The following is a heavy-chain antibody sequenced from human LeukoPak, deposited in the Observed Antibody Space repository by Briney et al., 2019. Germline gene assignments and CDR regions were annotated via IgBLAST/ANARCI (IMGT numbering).Heavy chain of an antibody. V-gene: IGHV3-33*01. Sequence: PGRSLRLSCTPSGFTFTSYGMHWVRQAPGKGLEWVAVIWYDGVNKYYADSVKGRFTISRDNSKNTLYLQMNSLRAEDTAVYYCARDAYPQCTYSSCYTGYFDHWGQGTLVTVSS. CDR3: ARDAYPQCTYSSCYTGYFDH. J-gene: IGHJ4*02. D-gene: IGHD2-2*02. CDR2: IWYDGVNK. CDR1: GFTFTSYG.